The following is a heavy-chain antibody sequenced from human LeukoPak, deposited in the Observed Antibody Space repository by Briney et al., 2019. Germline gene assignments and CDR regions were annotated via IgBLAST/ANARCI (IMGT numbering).Heavy chain of an antibody. J-gene: IGHJ3*02. D-gene: IGHD2-2*01. CDR3: AANLLGYCSRTSCHRPDI. CDR2: MNPNSGNT. CDR1: GYTFTSYD. Sequence: ASVKVSCKASGYTFTSYDINWGRQATGQGLEWVGWMNPNSGNTGYAQKFQGRVTMTRNTSISTAYMELSSLRSEDTAVYYCAANLLGYCSRTSCHRPDIWGQGTMVTVSS. V-gene: IGHV1-8*01.